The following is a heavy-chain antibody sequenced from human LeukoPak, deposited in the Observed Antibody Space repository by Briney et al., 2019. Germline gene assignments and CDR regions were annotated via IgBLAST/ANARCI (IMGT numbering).Heavy chain of an antibody. CDR3: ATLQYSSSFFDF. CDR2: IYHSGST. CDR1: GYSISSGYY. J-gene: IGHJ4*02. D-gene: IGHD6-13*01. Sequence: SETLSLTCTVSGYSISSGYYWGWIRQPPGKGLEWIGSIYHSGSTYYNPSLKSRVTISVDTSKNQFSLNLSSVTAADTAVYYCATLQYSSSFFDFWGQGTLVTVSS. V-gene: IGHV4-38-2*02.